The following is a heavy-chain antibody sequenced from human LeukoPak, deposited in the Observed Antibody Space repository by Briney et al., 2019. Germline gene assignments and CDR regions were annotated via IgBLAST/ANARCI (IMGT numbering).Heavy chain of an antibody. CDR2: IYYSGRT. J-gene: IGHJ5*02. Sequence: SETLSLTCTVSRGSISGYYWSWIRQPPRKGLEWVGHIYYSGRTSYNPSLRSRVTISVDTSNNQFSLKVNSVTAADTAVYYCARDQDGRFDPWGQGTLVTVSS. V-gene: IGHV4-59*01. CDR3: ARDQDGRFDP. CDR1: RGSISGYY.